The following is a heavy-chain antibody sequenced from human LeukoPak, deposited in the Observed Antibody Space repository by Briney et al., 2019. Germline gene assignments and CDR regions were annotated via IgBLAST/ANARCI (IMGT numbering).Heavy chain of an antibody. CDR1: GCSISSSSYY. D-gene: IGHD6-13*01. V-gene: IGHV4-39*01. Sequence: SEALSLTCTVSGCSISSSSYYWGWIRQPPGKGLEWIGSIYYSGSTYYNPSPKSRVTISVDTSKNQFSLKLSSVTAADTAVYYCARRVSGYSSSWYGRYFDYWGQGTLVTVSS. CDR2: IYYSGST. J-gene: IGHJ4*02. CDR3: ARRVSGYSSSWYGRYFDY.